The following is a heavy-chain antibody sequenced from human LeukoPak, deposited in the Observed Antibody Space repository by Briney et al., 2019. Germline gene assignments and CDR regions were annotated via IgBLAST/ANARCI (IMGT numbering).Heavy chain of an antibody. CDR1: GFTFSDNY. CDR2: ISPSGSTI. V-gene: IGHV3-11*01. Sequence: PGGSLRLPCAASGFTFSDNYLSWIRQAPGKGLEWISYISPSGSTIYYADSVKGRFTISRDYSKNTLYLQMNSLRVEDTAVYYCARDSYYGSGSYYRYTFDYWGQGTLVTVSS. J-gene: IGHJ4*02. CDR3: ARDSYYGSGSYYRYTFDY. D-gene: IGHD3-10*01.